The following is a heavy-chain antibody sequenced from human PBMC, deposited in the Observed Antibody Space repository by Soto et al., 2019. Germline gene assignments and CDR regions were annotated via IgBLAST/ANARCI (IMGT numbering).Heavy chain of an antibody. CDR2: IYYSGST. CDR3: ARVAPLWEPTQSPFFDY. CDR1: GGSISSGGYY. D-gene: IGHD1-26*01. Sequence: SETLSLTCTVSGGSISSGGYYWSWIRQHPGKGLEWIGYIYYSGSTYYNPSLKSRVTISVDTSKNQFSLKLSSVTAADTAVYYCARVAPLWEPTQSPFFDYWGQGTLVTVSS. V-gene: IGHV4-31*03. J-gene: IGHJ4*02.